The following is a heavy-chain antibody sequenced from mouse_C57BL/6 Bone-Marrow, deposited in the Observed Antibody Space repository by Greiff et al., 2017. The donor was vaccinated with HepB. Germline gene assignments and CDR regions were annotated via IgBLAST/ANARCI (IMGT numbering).Heavy chain of an antibody. CDR3: ATFFPPAWFAY. Sequence: QVQLKESGAELVRPGASVKLSCKASGYTFTDYYINWVKQRPGQGLEWIARIYPGSGNTYYNEKFKGKATLTAEKSSSTAYMQLSSLTSEDSAVYFCATFFPPAWFAYWGQGTLVTVSA. CDR2: IYPGSGNT. V-gene: IGHV1-76*01. J-gene: IGHJ3*01. CDR1: GYTFTDYY.